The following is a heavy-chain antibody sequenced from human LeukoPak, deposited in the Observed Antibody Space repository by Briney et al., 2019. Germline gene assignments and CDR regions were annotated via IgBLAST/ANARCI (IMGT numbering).Heavy chain of an antibody. J-gene: IGHJ4*02. CDR2: IYSGGST. CDR3: ARAGGYSSSWALPYFDY. CDR1: GFTSSSYG. V-gene: IGHV3-66*01. Sequence: GGSLRLSCAASGFTSSSYGMHWVRQAPGKGLEWVSVIYSGGSTYYADSVKGRFTISRDNSKNTLYLQMNSLRAEDTAVYYCARAGGYSSSWALPYFDYWGQGTLVTVSS. D-gene: IGHD6-13*01.